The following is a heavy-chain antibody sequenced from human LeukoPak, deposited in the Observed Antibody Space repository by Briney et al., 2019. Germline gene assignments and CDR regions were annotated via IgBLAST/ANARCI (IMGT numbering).Heavy chain of an antibody. CDR3: ARSYDFWSGDNNWFDP. V-gene: IGHV1-2*02. Sequence: ASVKVSCKASGYTFTGYYMHWVRQAPGQGLEWMGWINPNSGGTNYAQKFQGRVTMTRDTSISTAYMELGRLRSDDTAVYYCARSYDFWSGDNNWFDPWGQGTLVTVSS. CDR1: GYTFTGYY. D-gene: IGHD3-3*01. J-gene: IGHJ5*02. CDR2: INPNSGGT.